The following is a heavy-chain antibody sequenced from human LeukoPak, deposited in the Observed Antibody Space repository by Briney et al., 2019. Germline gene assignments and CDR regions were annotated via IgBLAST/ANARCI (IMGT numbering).Heavy chain of an antibody. CDR1: GFTFSSYW. V-gene: IGHV3-7*04. D-gene: IGHD6-13*01. CDR2: IKQDGSEK. Sequence: GGSLRLSCAASGFTFSSYWMSWVRQAPGKGLEWVANIKQDGSEKYYVDSVKGRFTISRDNAKNSLYLQMNSLRAEDTAVYYCARAGLGFDKIAAAGDPLDYWGQGTLVTVSS. J-gene: IGHJ4*02. CDR3: ARAGLGFDKIAAAGDPLDY.